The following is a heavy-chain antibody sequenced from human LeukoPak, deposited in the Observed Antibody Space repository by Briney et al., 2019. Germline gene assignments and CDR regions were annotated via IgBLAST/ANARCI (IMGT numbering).Heavy chain of an antibody. Sequence: GGSLRLSCAASGFTFSSYAMSWVRQAPGKGLEWVSAISGSGGSTYYADSVKGRFTISRDNAKNSLYLQMNSLRAEDTAVYYCASVPAATSYYYYYYYMDVWGKGTTVTVSS. V-gene: IGHV3-23*01. J-gene: IGHJ6*03. CDR3: ASVPAATSYYYYYYYMDV. CDR1: GFTFSSYA. CDR2: ISGSGGST. D-gene: IGHD2-2*01.